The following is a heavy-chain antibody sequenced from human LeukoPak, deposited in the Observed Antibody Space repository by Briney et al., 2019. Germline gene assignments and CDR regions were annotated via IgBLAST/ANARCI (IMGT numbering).Heavy chain of an antibody. D-gene: IGHD3-22*01. CDR1: GYSFTSYW. J-gene: IGHJ4*02. Sequence: GESLKISCKGSGYSFTSYWIGRVRQMPGKGLEWMGIIYPGDSDTRYSPSFQGQVTISADKSISTAYLQWSSLKASDTAMYYCARDGDDSSGYSSFYFDYWGQGTLVTVSS. CDR3: ARDGDDSSGYSSFYFDY. CDR2: IYPGDSDT. V-gene: IGHV5-51*01.